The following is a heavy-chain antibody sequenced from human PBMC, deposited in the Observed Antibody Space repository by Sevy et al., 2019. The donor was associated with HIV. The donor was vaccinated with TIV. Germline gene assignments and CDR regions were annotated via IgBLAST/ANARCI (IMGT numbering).Heavy chain of an antibody. Sequence: GGSLRLSCAVSGFTFSGSTMYWVRQASGKGLEWIGRIRKKANIYATAYPASVKGRFTIARDDSKNTVYLQMNSLKTEDTAVCYCSSPGVTSVTGDYFDYWGQGTLVIVSS. CDR1: GFTFSGST. CDR3: SSPGVTSVTGDYFDY. CDR2: IRKKANIYAT. V-gene: IGHV3-73*01. J-gene: IGHJ4*02. D-gene: IGHD4-17*01.